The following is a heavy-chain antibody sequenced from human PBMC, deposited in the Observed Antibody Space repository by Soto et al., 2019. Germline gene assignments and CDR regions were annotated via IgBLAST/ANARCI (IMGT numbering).Heavy chain of an antibody. CDR2: IYHSGST. CDR1: GGSISSGGYS. V-gene: IGHV4-30-2*01. Sequence: QLQLQESGSGLVKPSQTLSLTCAVSGGSISSGGYSWSWIRQPPGKGLEWIGDIYHSGSTYYNPSRKSRVTISVERSKNQFSLKLSSVTAADTAVYYCAAGGGLPRYYWGQGTLVTVSS. CDR3: AAGGGLPRYY. J-gene: IGHJ4*02. D-gene: IGHD5-12*01.